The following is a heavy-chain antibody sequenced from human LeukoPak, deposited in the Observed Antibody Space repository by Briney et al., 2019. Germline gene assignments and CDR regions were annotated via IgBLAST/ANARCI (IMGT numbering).Heavy chain of an antibody. CDR2: IYYSGST. J-gene: IGHJ4*02. D-gene: IGHD6-19*01. CDR3: ARVSSGWFFDY. V-gene: IGHV4-30-4*08. CDR1: GGSISSGDYY. Sequence: SQTLSLTCTVSGGSISSGDYYWSWIRQPPGKGLEWIGYIYYSGSTYYNPSLKSRVTISVDTSKNQFSLKLSPVTAADTAVYYCARVSSGWFFDYWGQGPLVTVSS.